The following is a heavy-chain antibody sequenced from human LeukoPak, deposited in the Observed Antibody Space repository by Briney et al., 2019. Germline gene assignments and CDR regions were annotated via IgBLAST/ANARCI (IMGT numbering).Heavy chain of an antibody. D-gene: IGHD1-26*01. CDR2: ISGSRNNT. V-gene: IGHV3-23*01. Sequence: GGSLRLSCAASGFTFSSYAMAWVRQAPGKGLEWVSAISGSRNNTYYADSVKGRFTISRDNSKNTLYLQMNSLRAEDTAVYYCAKSTYSGSYPYYFDYWGQGTLVTVSS. CDR1: GFTFSSYA. CDR3: AKSTYSGSYPYYFDY. J-gene: IGHJ4*02.